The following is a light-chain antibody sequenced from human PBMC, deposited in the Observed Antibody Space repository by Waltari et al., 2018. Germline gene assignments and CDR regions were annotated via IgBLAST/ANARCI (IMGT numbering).Light chain of an antibody. CDR2: DVN. Sequence: QSALTQPASVSGAPGQSITISCTGTSSDVGGYDYVSWYQQHPGKAPKLIIYDVNDRPSGVSNRFSCSKSGNTASLTISGLQAEDEADYYCSSYTNNNTPHVLFGGGTKLTVL. CDR1: SSDVGGYDY. CDR3: SSYTNNNTPHVL. V-gene: IGLV2-14*03. J-gene: IGLJ2*01.